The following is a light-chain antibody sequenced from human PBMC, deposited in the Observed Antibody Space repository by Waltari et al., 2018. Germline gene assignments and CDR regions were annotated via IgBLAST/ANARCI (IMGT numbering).Light chain of an antibody. V-gene: IGLV2-14*03. J-gene: IGLJ2*01. CDR2: DVS. CDR1: SIAVGGFNY. CDR3: SSYISSDTLEL. Sequence: HSALTQPASVSGSPGQSITISCTGPSIAVGGFNYVSWYQQHPGKAPKLIIFDVSNRPSGVSSRFSGSKSGNTASLTISGLQAQDEADYYCSSYISSDTLELFGGGTSLTVL.